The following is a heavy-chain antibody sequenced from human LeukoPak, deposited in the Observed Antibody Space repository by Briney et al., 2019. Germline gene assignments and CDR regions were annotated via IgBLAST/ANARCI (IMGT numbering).Heavy chain of an antibody. V-gene: IGHV1-69*06. CDR3: AKAALVGTHYFDH. Sequence: ASVTVSFKASVGIFIIYAISWVRQAPGQGLEWMGRIITVFGTENYAQKFEGRVTITADKSASTVYMELSSLRSEDTAVYYCAKAALVGTHYFDHWGQGTLVTVSS. CDR2: IITVFGTE. D-gene: IGHD3-3*02. CDR1: VGIFIIYA. J-gene: IGHJ4*02.